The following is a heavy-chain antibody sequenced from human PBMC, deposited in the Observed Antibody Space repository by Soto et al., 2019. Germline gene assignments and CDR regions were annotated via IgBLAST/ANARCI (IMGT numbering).Heavy chain of an antibody. J-gene: IGHJ4*02. CDR3: AQDVGGRRPFHY. Sequence: EVQLLESGGTLVQPGGSLRISCAASGFTFGNYAMTWVRQAPGKGLELVSALTGSGASTYYAESVRSRFVVSRDNSKNTLYLRMYSLRAEDTALYYCAQDVGGRRPFHYWGQGPLVTVSS. CDR1: GFTFGNYA. D-gene: IGHD1-26*01. V-gene: IGHV3-23*01. CDR2: LTGSGAST.